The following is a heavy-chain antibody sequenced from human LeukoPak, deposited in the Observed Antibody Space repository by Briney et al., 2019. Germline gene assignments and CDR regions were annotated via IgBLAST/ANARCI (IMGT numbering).Heavy chain of an antibody. D-gene: IGHD5-24*01. CDR1: GYTFNNYD. Sequence: ASVKVSCKASGYTFNNYDINWVRQATGQGLEWMGWMNSNSGNTGFAQKFQDRVSMTRDTSINTAYMELTSLRSGDTAVYYCARATPGGLHGYSFDYWGQGTVVTVYS. V-gene: IGHV1-8*02. CDR3: ARATPGGLHGYSFDY. J-gene: IGHJ4*02. CDR2: MNSNSGNT.